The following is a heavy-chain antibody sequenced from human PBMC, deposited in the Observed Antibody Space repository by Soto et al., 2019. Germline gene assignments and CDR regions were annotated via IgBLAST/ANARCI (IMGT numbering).Heavy chain of an antibody. V-gene: IGHV3-11*01. Sequence: QVQLVESGGGLVKSGGSLRLSCAASGFRFSDYDMCWIRQAPGKGLEWISSIDSSGRTRFYADSVKGRFTISRDNAKNSLCLQMNSLRAEDMAVYYCAREGRGSSSSVLVYWGQGTLVTVSS. CDR2: IDSSGRTR. J-gene: IGHJ4*02. CDR1: GFRFSDYD. CDR3: AREGRGSSSSVLVY. D-gene: IGHD6-6*01.